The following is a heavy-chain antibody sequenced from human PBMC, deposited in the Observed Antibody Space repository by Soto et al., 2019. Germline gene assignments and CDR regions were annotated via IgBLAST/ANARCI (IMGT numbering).Heavy chain of an antibody. Sequence: GASVKVSCKASGYTFTSYAMHWVRQAPGQRLEWMGWINAGNGNTKYSQKFQGRVTITRDTSASTAYMELSSLRSEDTAVYYCARDFRYDFWSGYYRASNWFDPWGQGTLVTVSS. V-gene: IGHV1-3*01. CDR1: GYTFTSYA. J-gene: IGHJ5*02. D-gene: IGHD3-3*01. CDR2: INAGNGNT. CDR3: ARDFRYDFWSGYYRASNWFDP.